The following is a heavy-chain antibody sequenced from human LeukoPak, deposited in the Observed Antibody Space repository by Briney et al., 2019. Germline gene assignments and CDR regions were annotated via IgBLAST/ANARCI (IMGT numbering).Heavy chain of an antibody. J-gene: IGHJ4*02. D-gene: IGHD5-18*01. CDR3: ASYNQVDTAMPRDY. CDR2: IYSGGST. CDR1: GFTVSSNY. V-gene: IGHV3-53*01. Sequence: PGGSLRLSCAASGFTVSSNYMSWVRQAPGKGLEWVSVIYSGGSTYYADSVKGRFTISRDNSKNTLYLQMNSLRAEDTAVYYCASYNQVDTAMPRDYWGQGTLVTVSS.